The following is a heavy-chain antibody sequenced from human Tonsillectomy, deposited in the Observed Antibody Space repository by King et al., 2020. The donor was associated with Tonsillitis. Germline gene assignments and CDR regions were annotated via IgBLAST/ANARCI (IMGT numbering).Heavy chain of an antibody. CDR2: IFYNGRT. J-gene: IGHJ4*02. CDR3: TRRTLIGYYGSGPLIDF. CDR1: GDSITSSRFY. V-gene: IGHV4-39*01. D-gene: IGHD3-10*01. Sequence: QLQESGPGLVKPSETLSLTCTVSGDSITSSRFYWGWIRKPPGKGLEWIGNIFYNGRTHYNPSLKSRVTISVDTSRNQFSLKLTSVTAADTAIYYCTRRTLIGYYGSGPLIDFWGQGTLVTVSS.